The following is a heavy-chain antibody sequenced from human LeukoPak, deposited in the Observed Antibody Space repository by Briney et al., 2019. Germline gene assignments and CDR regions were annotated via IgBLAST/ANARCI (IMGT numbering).Heavy chain of an antibody. D-gene: IGHD6-13*01. Sequence: PSETLSLTCTVSGGSISSYYWSWIRQPAGKGLEWIGRIYTSGSTNYNPSLKSRVTMSVDTSKNQFPLKLSSVTAADTAVYYCASSIVGYSSSWYGYDYYYGMDVWGQGTTVTVSS. V-gene: IGHV4-4*07. CDR1: GGSISSYY. CDR2: IYTSGST. CDR3: ASSIVGYSSSWYGYDYYYGMDV. J-gene: IGHJ6*02.